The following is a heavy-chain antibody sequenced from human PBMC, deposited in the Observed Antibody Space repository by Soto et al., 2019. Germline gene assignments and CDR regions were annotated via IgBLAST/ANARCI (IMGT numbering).Heavy chain of an antibody. CDR3: ARVVTMVRGVPGMDV. D-gene: IGHD3-10*01. V-gene: IGHV4-4*02. CDR2: IYHSGST. J-gene: IGHJ6*02. Sequence: SETLSLTCAVSGGSISSSNWWSWVRQPPGKGLEWIGEIYHSGSTNYNPSLKSRVTISVDKSKNQFSLKLSSVTAADTAVYYCARVVTMVRGVPGMDVWGQGTTVTVSS. CDR1: GGSISSSNW.